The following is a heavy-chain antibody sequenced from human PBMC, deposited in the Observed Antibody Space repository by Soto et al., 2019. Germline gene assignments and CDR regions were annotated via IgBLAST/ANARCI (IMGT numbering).Heavy chain of an antibody. D-gene: IGHD3-9*01. Sequence: QMQVVESGGGLVKPGGSLRLSCAASGFNFSDYYMSWLRQAPGKGPEWLSYISSSSTYTNYADSVQGRFTISRDNAKNALYLQMNDLRAGDTAVYYGASDHYDILPGSGWFDPWGQGTLVTVSS. V-gene: IGHV3-11*06. CDR1: GFNFSDYY. CDR3: ASDHYDILPGSGWFDP. J-gene: IGHJ5*02. CDR2: ISSSSTYT.